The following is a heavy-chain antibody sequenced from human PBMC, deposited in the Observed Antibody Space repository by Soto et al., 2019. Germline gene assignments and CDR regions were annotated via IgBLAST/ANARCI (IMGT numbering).Heavy chain of an antibody. V-gene: IGHV3-23*01. CDR3: AKPAYTGSPPTWRD. Sequence: EVQLLESGGALVQPGGSLRLSCAASGFTFGSYAMSWVRQAPGKGLEWVSLISGSGDTTYSPDSVKGRFTISRDNSNNTLFLHMNSLRAEDTAVYFCAKPAYTGSPPTWRDWGRGTRVTVSS. J-gene: IGHJ4*02. D-gene: IGHD1-26*01. CDR1: GFTFGSYA. CDR2: ISGSGDTT.